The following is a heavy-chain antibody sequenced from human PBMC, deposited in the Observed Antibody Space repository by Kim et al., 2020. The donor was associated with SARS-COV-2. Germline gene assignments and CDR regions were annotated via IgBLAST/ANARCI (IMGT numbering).Heavy chain of an antibody. CDR1: GFTFSSYG. J-gene: IGHJ4*02. Sequence: GGSLRLSCAASGFTFSSYGMHWVRQAPGKGLEWVAVISYDGSNKYYADSVKGRFTISRDNSKNTLYLQMNSLRAEDTAVYYCAKELYDYVWGSYRPFDYWGQGTLVTVSS. CDR3: AKELYDYVWGSYRPFDY. D-gene: IGHD3-16*02. CDR2: ISYDGSNK. V-gene: IGHV3-30*18.